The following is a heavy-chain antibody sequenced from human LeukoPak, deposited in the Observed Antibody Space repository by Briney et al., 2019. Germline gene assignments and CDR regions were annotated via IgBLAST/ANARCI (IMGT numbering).Heavy chain of an antibody. D-gene: IGHD1-26*01. V-gene: IGHV3-23*01. CDR1: GFTFSSYA. Sequence: PGGSLRLSCAASGFTFSSYAMSWVRQAPGKGLEWVSAISGSGGSTYYADSVKGRFTISRDNSKNTLYLQMNSLRAEDTAVYYCASQESGCGGSYNFGYWGQGTLVTVSS. CDR3: ASQESGCGGSYNFGY. CDR2: ISGSGGST. J-gene: IGHJ4*02.